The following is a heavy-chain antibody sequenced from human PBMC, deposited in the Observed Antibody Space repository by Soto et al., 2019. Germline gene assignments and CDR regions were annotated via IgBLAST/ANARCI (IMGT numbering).Heavy chain of an antibody. J-gene: IGHJ4*02. CDR3: ARDPPHPAAGIDY. CDR2: IWYDGSNK. V-gene: IGHV3-33*01. Sequence: HPGGSLRLSCAASGFTFSSYGMHWVRQAPGKGLEWVAVIWYDGSNKYYADSVKGRFTISRDNSKNTLYLQMNSLRAEDTAVYYCARDPPHPAAGIDYWGQGTLVTVSS. D-gene: IGHD6-13*01. CDR1: GFTFSSYG.